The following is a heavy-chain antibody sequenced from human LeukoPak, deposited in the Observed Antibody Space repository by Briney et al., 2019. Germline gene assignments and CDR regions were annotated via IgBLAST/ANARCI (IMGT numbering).Heavy chain of an antibody. J-gene: IGHJ4*02. CDR3: ARATTTRGILHYFDY. CDR1: GGSISSYY. Sequence: SETLSLTCTVSGGSISSYYWSWIRQPAGKGLEWIGRIYTSGSTNYNPSLKSRVNMSVDTSKNQFSLKLSSVTAADTAVYSCARATTTRGILHYFDYWGQGTLVTVSS. V-gene: IGHV4-4*07. D-gene: IGHD2-8*02. CDR2: IYTSGST.